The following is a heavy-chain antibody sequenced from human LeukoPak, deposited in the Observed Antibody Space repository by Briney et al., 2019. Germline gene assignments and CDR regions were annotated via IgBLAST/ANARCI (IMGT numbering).Heavy chain of an antibody. D-gene: IGHD6-19*01. J-gene: IGHJ4*02. CDR1: GYTFTDYY. CDR2: INPNSGGT. V-gene: IGHV1-2*02. CDR3: ATLRRSGWYIGD. Sequence: ASVNVSCKACGYTFTDYYMHWVRQAPGQGLEGMGWINPNSGGTNYAEKFQGRVTMTRDTSITTAYMELSSLRSDDTAMYYCATLRRSGWYIGDWGQGTLVTVSS.